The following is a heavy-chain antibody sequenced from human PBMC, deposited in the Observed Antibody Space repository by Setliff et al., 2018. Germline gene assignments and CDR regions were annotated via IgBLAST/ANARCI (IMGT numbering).Heavy chain of an antibody. Sequence: SETLSLTCTVSGDSISSRTYYWSWIRQPAGRGLEWIGHIYTSWSTISNPSLKSRVTISLDTSKNQFSLKLSSVTAADTAVYYCARTGTYRYFDYWGQGALVTVSS. CDR1: GDSISSRTYY. J-gene: IGHJ4*02. CDR2: IYTSWST. D-gene: IGHD1-1*01. CDR3: ARTGTYRYFDY. V-gene: IGHV4-61*09.